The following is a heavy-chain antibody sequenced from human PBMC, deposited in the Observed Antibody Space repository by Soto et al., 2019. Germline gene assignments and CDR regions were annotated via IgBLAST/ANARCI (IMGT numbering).Heavy chain of an antibody. D-gene: IGHD6-13*01. CDR2: ITGGGSST. J-gene: IGHJ4*02. CDR3: AKGSAAARPYYFDY. Sequence: PGGSLRLSCAASGFTFSRYAMSWVRQAPGKGLEWVSAITGGGSSTYYAASVKGRFTISRDNSKNTLSLQMNGLRAEDTAVYYCAKGSAAARPYYFDYWGQGARVTVSS. CDR1: GFTFSRYA. V-gene: IGHV3-23*01.